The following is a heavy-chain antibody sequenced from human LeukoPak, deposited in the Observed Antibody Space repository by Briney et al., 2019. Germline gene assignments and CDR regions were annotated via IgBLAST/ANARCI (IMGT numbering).Heavy chain of an antibody. CDR1: GYSFTNYW. Sequence: GESLKISCKGSGYSFTNYWISWVRQMPGKGLEWMGIIYPGDSDTRYSPSFQGQVTILVDKSISTAYLQWSSLKASDTAMYYCARREVGPTLPDYWGQGTLVTVSS. CDR3: ARREVGPTLPDY. CDR2: IYPGDSDT. J-gene: IGHJ4*02. D-gene: IGHD1-26*01. V-gene: IGHV5-51*01.